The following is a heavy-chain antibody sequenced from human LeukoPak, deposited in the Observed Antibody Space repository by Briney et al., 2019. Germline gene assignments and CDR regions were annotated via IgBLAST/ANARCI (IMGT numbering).Heavy chain of an antibody. CDR3: ARGVAATYYFDY. D-gene: IGHD2-15*01. J-gene: IGHJ4*02. CDR2: IYTSGST. V-gene: IGHV4-61*02. Sequence: PSETLSLTCTVSGGSISSGSYYWSWIRQPAGKGLEWIGRIYTSGSTNYNPSLKSRVTISVDTSKNQFSLKLSSVTAADTAVYYCARGVAATYYFDYWGQGTLVTVSS. CDR1: GGSISSGSYY.